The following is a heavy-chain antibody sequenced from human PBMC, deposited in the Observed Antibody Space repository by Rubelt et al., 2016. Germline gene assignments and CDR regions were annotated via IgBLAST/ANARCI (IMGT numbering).Heavy chain of an antibody. CDR3: ARKLAATAEFDY. Sequence: QVQLVQSGAEVKKPGASVKVSCKASGYTFTSYGIKWVRQAPGQGLEWMGLIKPNSGGTIYAQNFQGRVTMTRDTSITTVDMELRGLTSDDTAVYYCARKLAATAEFDYWGQGALVTVAS. D-gene: IGHD5-24*01. V-gene: IGHV1-2*06. CDR1: GYTFTSYG. J-gene: IGHJ4*02. CDR2: IKPNSGGT.